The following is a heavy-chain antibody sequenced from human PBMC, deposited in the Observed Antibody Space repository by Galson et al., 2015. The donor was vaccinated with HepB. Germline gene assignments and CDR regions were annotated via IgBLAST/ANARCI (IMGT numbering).Heavy chain of an antibody. CDR3: AKRGICSSTSCYPVAPTETYYFDY. J-gene: IGHJ4*02. CDR2: ISGSGGST. Sequence: SLRLSCAASGFTFSSYAMSWVRQAPGKGLEWVSAISGSGGSTYYADSVKGRFTISRDNSKNTLYLQMNSLRAEDTAVYYCAKRGICSSTSCYPVAPTETYYFDYWGQGTLVTVSS. CDR1: GFTFSSYA. V-gene: IGHV3-23*01. D-gene: IGHD2-2*01.